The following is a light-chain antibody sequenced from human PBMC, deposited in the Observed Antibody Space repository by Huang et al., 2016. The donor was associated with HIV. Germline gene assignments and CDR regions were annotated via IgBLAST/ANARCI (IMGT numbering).Light chain of an antibody. CDR2: GST. CDR3: QQYNNWHLT. Sequence: IVMTQTPATLPVSPGGRATLSCRASQSVSSNLAWYQQKPGQAPRRIIYGSTTRATGVPARFSGSGSGTDFTLTINSLQSEDFGIYYCQQYNNWHLTFGGGTRV. CDR1: QSVSSN. J-gene: IGKJ4*01. V-gene: IGKV3-15*01.